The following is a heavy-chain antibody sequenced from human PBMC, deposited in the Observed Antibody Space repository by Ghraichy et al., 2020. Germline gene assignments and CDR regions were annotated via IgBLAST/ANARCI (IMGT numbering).Heavy chain of an antibody. Sequence: GESLNISCAASGFIFSSYWMSWVRQAPGKGLEWVAIIKQDGTETHYVDSVKGRFTISRDNAKNSLYLQMNSLRAEDTALYYCARDNSGWYVKSEIDYWGQGTLVTVSS. CDR2: IKQDGTET. V-gene: IGHV3-7*04. J-gene: IGHJ4*02. CDR1: GFIFSSYW. CDR3: ARDNSGWYVKSEIDY. D-gene: IGHD6-19*01.